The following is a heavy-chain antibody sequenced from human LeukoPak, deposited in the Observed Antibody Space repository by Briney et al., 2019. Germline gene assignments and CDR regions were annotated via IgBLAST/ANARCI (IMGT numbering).Heavy chain of an antibody. J-gene: IGHJ4*02. CDR3: ARPKSPDYGGNSYYFDY. Sequence: SETLSLTRTVSGGSISSYYWSWIRQPPGKGLEWIGSIYYSGSTYYNPSLKSRVTISVDTSKNQFSLKLSSVTAADTAVYYCARPKSPDYGGNSYYFDYWGQGTLVTVSS. V-gene: IGHV4-59*05. CDR1: GGSISSYY. D-gene: IGHD4-23*01. CDR2: IYYSGST.